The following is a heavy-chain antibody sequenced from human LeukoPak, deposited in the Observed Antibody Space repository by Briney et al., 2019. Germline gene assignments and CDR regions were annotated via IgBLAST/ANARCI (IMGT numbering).Heavy chain of an antibody. V-gene: IGHV3-30*18. CDR1: GLTFSTFA. Sequence: GGPLRLPCAPFGLTFSTFARHGVRQPQAKGRGWGAVISYDGSNKYYADSVKGRFTISRDNSKNTLYLQMNSLRAEDTAVYYCAKESTNYYDSSGFDYWGQGTLVTVSS. J-gene: IGHJ4*02. CDR3: AKESTNYYDSSGFDY. CDR2: ISYDGSNK. D-gene: IGHD3-22*01.